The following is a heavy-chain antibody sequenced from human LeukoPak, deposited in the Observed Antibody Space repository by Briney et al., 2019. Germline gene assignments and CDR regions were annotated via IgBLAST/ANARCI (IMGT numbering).Heavy chain of an antibody. CDR2: IKQDGSEK. Sequence: QPGGSLRLSCAASGFTFSSYWMSWVRQAPGKGLEWVANIKQDGSEKYYVDSVKGRFTISRDNSKNTLYLQMNSLRAEDTAVYYCAKSVAPYCSGGSCFNAFDIWGQGTMVTVSS. V-gene: IGHV3-7*03. CDR3: AKSVAPYCSGGSCFNAFDI. D-gene: IGHD2-15*01. J-gene: IGHJ3*02. CDR1: GFTFSSYW.